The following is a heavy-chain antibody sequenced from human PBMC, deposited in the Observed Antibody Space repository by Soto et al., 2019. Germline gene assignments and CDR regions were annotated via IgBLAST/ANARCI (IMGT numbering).Heavy chain of an antibody. V-gene: IGHV4-34*01. Sequence: QVQLQQWGAGLLKPSETLSLTCVVNGGSFSGYYWSWVRLPPGKGLEWIGEINHSGITDSNPSLKSRVTISVGGSRIQFSLNLTSVTVADTAVYFWARARSSVPSRPGIGYYGMDVWGHGTTVTVSS. J-gene: IGHJ6*02. D-gene: IGHD2-2*03. CDR3: ARARSSVPSRPGIGYYGMDV. CDR1: GGSFSGYY. CDR2: INHSGIT.